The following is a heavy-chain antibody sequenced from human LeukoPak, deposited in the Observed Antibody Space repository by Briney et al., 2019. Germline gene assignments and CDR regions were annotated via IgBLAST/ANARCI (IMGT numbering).Heavy chain of an antibody. CDR3: ARGGRGYFQH. V-gene: IGHV3-30*02. D-gene: IGHD2-15*01. J-gene: IGHJ1*01. Sequence: GGSLRLSCAAPGFTFSSYGMHWVRQAPGKGLEWVAFIRYDGSNKYYADSVKGRFTISRDNSKNTLYLQMNSLRAEDTAVYYCARGGRGYFQHWGQGTLVTVSS. CDR1: GFTFSSYG. CDR2: IRYDGSNK.